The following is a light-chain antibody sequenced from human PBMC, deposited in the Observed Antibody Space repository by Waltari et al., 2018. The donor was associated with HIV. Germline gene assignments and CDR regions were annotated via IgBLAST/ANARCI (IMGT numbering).Light chain of an antibody. J-gene: IGKJ1*01. CDR3: QHSYRTPPWT. Sequence: DIQMTQSPSSLSASVGDRVTITCRASQIITSYLNWYQQKPGKAPKILIHGASSLQSGVPSRFSGSGSGTEFTLTISSLQPEDFVTYYCQHSYRTPPWTFGQGTKVAIK. V-gene: IGKV1-39*01. CDR1: QIITSY. CDR2: GAS.